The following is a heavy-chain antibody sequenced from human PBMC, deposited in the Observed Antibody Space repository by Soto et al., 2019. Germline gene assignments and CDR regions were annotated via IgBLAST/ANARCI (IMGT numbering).Heavy chain of an antibody. V-gene: IGHV1-2*02. Sequence: ASVKVSCKASGYSFTGYYIHWLRLAPGQGLEWMGWIYPNTGDTNSAQKFQGRVTMTRDTSNTTAYMEMTGLTSDDTAIYYCASLKTSGWPGVHWGQGTLVTVSS. D-gene: IGHD6-19*01. CDR1: GYSFTGYY. CDR2: IYPNTGDT. J-gene: IGHJ4*02. CDR3: ASLKTSGWPGVH.